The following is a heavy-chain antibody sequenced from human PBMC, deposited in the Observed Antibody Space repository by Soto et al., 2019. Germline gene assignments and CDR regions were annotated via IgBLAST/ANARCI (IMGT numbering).Heavy chain of an antibody. CDR1: RYTFRSYG. J-gene: IGHJ6*02. CDR2: IWYDGSNK. Sequence: ALRLSSAASRYTFRSYGMHCVRQAPGKGLEWVAVIWYDGSNKYYADSVKVRFTISRDNSKKTLYLQMNSLRAEDTAVYYCARGPYYYDSSGYYGMDVWGQGTTVTVCS. CDR3: ARGPYYYDSSGYYGMDV. V-gene: IGHV3-33*01. D-gene: IGHD3-22*01.